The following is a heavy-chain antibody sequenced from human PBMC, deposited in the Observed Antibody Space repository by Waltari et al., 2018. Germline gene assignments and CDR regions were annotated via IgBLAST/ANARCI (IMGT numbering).Heavy chain of an antibody. J-gene: IGHJ6*03. D-gene: IGHD1-26*01. V-gene: IGHV1-3*02. CDR1: GYTFSSYA. CDR3: ARSSGSYSMDV. CDR2: SNTGNCYT. Sequence: QVQLVQSGAEVKKPGASVKVSCKASGYTFSSYAMHWVRQAPGQRREWMGWSNTGNCYTKYSQEFQGRVTITRDTSASTAYMELSSLRSEDTAVYYCARSSGSYSMDVWGQGTTVTVAS.